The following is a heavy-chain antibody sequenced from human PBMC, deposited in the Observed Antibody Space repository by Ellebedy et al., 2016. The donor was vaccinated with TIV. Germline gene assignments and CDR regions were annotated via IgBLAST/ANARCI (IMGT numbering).Heavy chain of an antibody. CDR3: ARGDCSGGSCYQNYYYGMDV. D-gene: IGHD2-15*01. V-gene: IGHV1-2*04. Sequence: AASVTVSCKASGYTFTGYYMHWVRQAPGQELEWMGWINPNSGGTNYAQKFQGWVTMTRDTSISTAYMELSRLRSDDTAVYYCARGDCSGGSCYQNYYYGMDVWGQGTTVTVSS. J-gene: IGHJ6*02. CDR1: GYTFTGYY. CDR2: INPNSGGT.